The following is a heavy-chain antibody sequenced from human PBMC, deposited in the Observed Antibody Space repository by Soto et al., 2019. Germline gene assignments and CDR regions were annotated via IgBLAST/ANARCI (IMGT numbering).Heavy chain of an antibody. CDR1: GDSVSSNSAA. V-gene: IGHV6-1*01. Sequence: SQTLSLTCAISGDSVSSNSAAWNWIRQSPSRGLEWLGRTYYRSKWYNDYAVSVKSRITINPDTSKNQFSLQLNSVTPEDTAVYYCARGVAVAGTYYYYGMDVWGQGTTVTVSS. D-gene: IGHD6-19*01. CDR2: TYYRSKWYN. CDR3: ARGVAVAGTYYYYGMDV. J-gene: IGHJ6*02.